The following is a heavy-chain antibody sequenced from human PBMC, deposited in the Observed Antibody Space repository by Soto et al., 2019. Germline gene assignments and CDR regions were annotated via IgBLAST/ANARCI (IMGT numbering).Heavy chain of an antibody. Sequence: GESLKISCKGSGYSFTSYWIGWVRQMPGKGLEWMGIIYPGDSDTRYSPSFQGQVTISADKSISTAYLQWSSLKASDTAMYYCAREKSSGSPADYYYGMDVWGQGTTVTVSS. D-gene: IGHD1-26*01. CDR1: GYSFTSYW. V-gene: IGHV5-51*01. CDR2: IYPGDSDT. CDR3: AREKSSGSPADYYYGMDV. J-gene: IGHJ6*02.